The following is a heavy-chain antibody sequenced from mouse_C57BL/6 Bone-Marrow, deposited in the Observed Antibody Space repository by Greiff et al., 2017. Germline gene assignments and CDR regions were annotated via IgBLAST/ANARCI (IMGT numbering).Heavy chain of an antibody. V-gene: IGHV1-50*01. CDR1: GYTFTSYW. J-gene: IGHJ2*01. Sequence: QVQLQQPGAELVKPGASVQLSCKASGYTFTSYWMQWVKQRPGQGLEWIGEIDPSDRYTNYNQTFKGKATLTVDTSSSTAYMQLSSLTSEDSAVYYCARDYYGNLYYVDYGGQGTTLTVSS. CDR2: IDPSDRYT. CDR3: ARDYYGNLYYVDY. D-gene: IGHD1-1*01.